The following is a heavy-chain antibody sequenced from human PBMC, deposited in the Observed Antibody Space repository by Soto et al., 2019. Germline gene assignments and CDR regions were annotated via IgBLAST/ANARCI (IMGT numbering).Heavy chain of an antibody. CDR2: IGTAGDT. Sequence: GGSLRLSCAASGFTFSSYDMHWVRQATGKGLEWVSAIGTAGDTYYPASVKGRFTISRENAKNSLYLQMNSLRAGDTAVYYCAREIYGGRFDPWGQGTLVTVSS. J-gene: IGHJ5*02. CDR1: GFTFSSYD. CDR3: AREIYGGRFDP. V-gene: IGHV3-13*01. D-gene: IGHD4-17*01.